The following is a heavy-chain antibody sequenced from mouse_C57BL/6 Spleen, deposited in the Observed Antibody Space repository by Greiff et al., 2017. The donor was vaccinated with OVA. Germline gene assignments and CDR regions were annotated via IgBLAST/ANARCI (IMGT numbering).Heavy chain of an antibody. D-gene: IGHD1-1*01. CDR1: GYTFTSYW. CDR3: ARDYGSSLGWFAY. CDR2: IDPSDSYT. V-gene: IGHV1-69*01. J-gene: IGHJ3*01. Sequence: VKLQQPGAELVMPGASVKLSCKASGYTFTSYWMHWVKQRPGQGLEWIGEIDPSDSYTNYNQKFKGKSTLTVDKSSSTAYMQLSSLTSEDSAVYYCARDYGSSLGWFAYWGQGTLVTVSA.